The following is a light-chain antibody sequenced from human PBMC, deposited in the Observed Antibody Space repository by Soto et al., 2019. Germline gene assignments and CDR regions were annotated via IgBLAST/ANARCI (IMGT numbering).Light chain of an antibody. CDR3: QSADSSPTYVV. V-gene: IGLV3-25*03. J-gene: IGLJ7*01. CDR2: KDS. Sequence: SYELTQPPSVSVSPGQTARITCSGDALPKQYAYWYQQRPGQAPVLGIYKDSERPSGIPARFSGSNSGTTVTLTISGVQADDEADYYCQSADSSPTYVVFGGGTQLTVL. CDR1: ALPKQY.